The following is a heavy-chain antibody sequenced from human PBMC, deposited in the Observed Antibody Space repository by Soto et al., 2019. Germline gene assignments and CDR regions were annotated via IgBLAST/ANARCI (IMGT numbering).Heavy chain of an antibody. CDR2: INAGNGNT. CDR1: GYTFTSYA. V-gene: IGHV1-3*01. CDR3: ALYSSSWYGYAPMDV. J-gene: IGHJ6*02. D-gene: IGHD6-13*01. Sequence: QVQLVQSGAEVKKPGASVKVSCKASGYTFTSYAMHWVRQAPGQRLEWMGWINAGNGNTKYSQKFQGRVTITRDTTASTAYMELSSLRSEATAVSYCALYSSSWYGYAPMDVWGQGTTVTVSS.